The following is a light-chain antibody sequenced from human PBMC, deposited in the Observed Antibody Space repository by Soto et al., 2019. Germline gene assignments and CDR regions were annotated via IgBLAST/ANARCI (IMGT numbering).Light chain of an antibody. V-gene: IGLV2-14*01. CDR1: SSDIGGYNS. CDR2: DVT. CDR3: SSYGSSNPVV. J-gene: IGLJ3*02. Sequence: QSALTQPASVSGSPGQSITISCTGTSSDIGGYNSVSWYQQHPGKVPKLLIYDVTNRPSGISNRFSGSKSGNTASLTISGLQAEDEADYYCSSYGSSNPVVFGGGTKVTVL.